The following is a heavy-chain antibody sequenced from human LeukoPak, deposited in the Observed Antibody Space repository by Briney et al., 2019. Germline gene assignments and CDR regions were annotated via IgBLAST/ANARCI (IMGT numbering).Heavy chain of an antibody. D-gene: IGHD3-22*01. CDR1: GGTFSSYA. CDR2: IIPIFGTA. Sequence: ASVKVSCKASGGTFSSYAISWVRQAPGQGLEWMGGIIPIFGTANYAQKFQGRVTITADESTSTAYMELSSLRSEDTAVYYCARDMSDYYDSSGYPPLGALDIWGQGTMVTVSS. CDR3: ARDMSDYYDSSGYPPLGALDI. V-gene: IGHV1-69*13. J-gene: IGHJ3*02.